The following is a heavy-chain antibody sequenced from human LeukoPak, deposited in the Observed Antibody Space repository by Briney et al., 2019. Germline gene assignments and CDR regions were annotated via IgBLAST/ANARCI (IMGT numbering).Heavy chain of an antibody. CDR3: AREMRLEPNYFDY. CDR1: GFTFSSYS. CDR2: ISSSSSYI. D-gene: IGHD1-1*01. Sequence: GGSLRLSCAASGFTFSSYSMNWVRQAPGKGLEWVSSISSSSSYIYYAVSVKGRFTISRDNAKNSLYLQMNSLRAEDTAVYYCAREMRLEPNYFDYWGQGALVTVSS. J-gene: IGHJ4*02. V-gene: IGHV3-21*01.